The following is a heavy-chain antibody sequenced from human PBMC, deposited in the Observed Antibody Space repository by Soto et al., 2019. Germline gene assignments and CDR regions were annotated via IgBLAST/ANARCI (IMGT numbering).Heavy chain of an antibody. V-gene: IGHV3-23*01. CDR3: AHPRGYGVFDAYDI. D-gene: IGHD4-17*01. Sequence: PGGSLRLSCAASGFTFSSYSMSWVRQAPGKGLEWVSGFRSGGDDGTTYYADSVKGRFTISRDNSKNTLFLQMDSLRAEDTAIYYCAHPRGYGVFDAYDIWGQGALVTVSS. J-gene: IGHJ3*02. CDR1: GFTFSSYS. CDR2: FRSGGDDGTT.